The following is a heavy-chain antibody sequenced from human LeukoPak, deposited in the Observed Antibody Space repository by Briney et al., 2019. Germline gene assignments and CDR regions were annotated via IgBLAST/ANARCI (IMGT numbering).Heavy chain of an antibody. CDR1: GFTFSSYG. D-gene: IGHD5-12*01. CDR3: ARGPSGYHNT. J-gene: IGHJ4*02. CDR2: IRSDGNYK. Sequence: GGSLRLSCAASGFTFSSYGMHWVRQAPGKGLEWVAFIRSDGNYKYYADSVKGRFTISRDNSKNTLYLQMNSLRAEDTAVYYCARGPSGYHNTGGQGTLVTVSS. V-gene: IGHV3-30*02.